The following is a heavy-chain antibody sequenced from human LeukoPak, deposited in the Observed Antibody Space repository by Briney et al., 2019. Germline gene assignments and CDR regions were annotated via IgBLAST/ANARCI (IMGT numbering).Heavy chain of an antibody. Sequence: GGSLRLSCAASGFTFSSYAMHWVRQAPGKGLEWVAVISYDGSNKYYADSVKGRFTISRDNSKNTLYLQMNSLRAEDTAVYYCARGGIDDYDYVWGSYRYSSGFDYWGQGTLVTVSS. D-gene: IGHD3-16*02. J-gene: IGHJ4*02. CDR3: ARGGIDDYDYVWGSYRYSSGFDY. V-gene: IGHV3-30-3*01. CDR1: GFTFSSYA. CDR2: ISYDGSNK.